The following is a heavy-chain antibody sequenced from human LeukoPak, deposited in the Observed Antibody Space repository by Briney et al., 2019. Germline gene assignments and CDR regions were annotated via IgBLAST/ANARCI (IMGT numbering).Heavy chain of an antibody. V-gene: IGHV4-59*08. Sequence: SETLSLTCTVSGGSISSYYWSWIRQPPGKGLEWIGYIYYSGSTNYNPSLKSRVTISVDTSKNQFSLKLSSVTAADTAVYYCARHRGPEYYYDSSGYYFDYWGQGTLVTVSS. D-gene: IGHD3-22*01. CDR3: ARHRGPEYYYDSSGYYFDY. CDR1: GGSISSYY. CDR2: IYYSGST. J-gene: IGHJ4*02.